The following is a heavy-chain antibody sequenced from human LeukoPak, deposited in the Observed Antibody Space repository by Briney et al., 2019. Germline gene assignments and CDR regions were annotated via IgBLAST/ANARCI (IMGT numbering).Heavy chain of an antibody. D-gene: IGHD3-3*01. CDR3: ARGRRYDFWSGYYTVWALFDY. V-gene: IGHV1-18*01. J-gene: IGHJ4*02. CDR2: ISAYNGNT. CDR1: GYTFTSYG. Sequence: ASVKVSCKASGYTFTSYGISWVRQAPGQGLEWMGWISAYNGNTNYAQKLQGRVTMTTDTSTSTAYMELRSLRSDDTAVYYCARGRRYDFWSGYYTVWALFDYWGQGTLVTVSS.